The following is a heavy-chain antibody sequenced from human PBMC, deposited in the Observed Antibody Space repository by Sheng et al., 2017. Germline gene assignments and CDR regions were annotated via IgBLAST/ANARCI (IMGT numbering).Heavy chain of an antibody. Sequence: EVQLLESGGGLVQPGGSLRLSCAASGFTFSTYAMDWVRQAPGKGLEWVSAISDSGDSTYYADSVKGRFTISRDNSINTLYLQMKSLRADDTAVYYCAKAGIGGHLYYFDYWGRGNP. CDR3: AKAGIGGHLYYFDY. CDR1: GFTFSTYA. J-gene: IGHJ4*02. V-gene: IGHV3-23*01. D-gene: IGHD3-16*01. CDR2: ISDSGDST.